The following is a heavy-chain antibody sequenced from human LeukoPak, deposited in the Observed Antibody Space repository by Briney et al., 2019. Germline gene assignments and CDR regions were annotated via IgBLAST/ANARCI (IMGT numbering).Heavy chain of an antibody. CDR3: ARARYCDN. J-gene: IGHJ4*02. CDR2: INQDGSEK. Sequence: GGSLRLSCATSGFSLSSYWMIWVRQAPGKGLEWVANINQDGSEKNYVDSVKGRFTISRDNAKNSLYLQMNSLRAEDTAVYYCARARYCDNWGQGTLVTVSS. CDR1: GFSLSSYW. V-gene: IGHV3-7*01. D-gene: IGHD2-15*01.